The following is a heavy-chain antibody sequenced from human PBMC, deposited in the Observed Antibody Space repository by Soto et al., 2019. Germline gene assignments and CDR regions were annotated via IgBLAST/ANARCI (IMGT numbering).Heavy chain of an antibody. Sequence: GGSLRLSCAASGFSFDGYAMNWVRQPPGKGLEWVSGISWNSGNIDYADSVKGRFTISRDNAKNSLYLQMNSLRAEDTALYYCVKASTYSSSQGWFDPWGQGTMVTVSS. J-gene: IGHJ5*02. CDR2: ISWNSGNI. V-gene: IGHV3-9*01. CDR3: VKASTYSSSQGWFDP. CDR1: GFSFDGYA. D-gene: IGHD6-6*01.